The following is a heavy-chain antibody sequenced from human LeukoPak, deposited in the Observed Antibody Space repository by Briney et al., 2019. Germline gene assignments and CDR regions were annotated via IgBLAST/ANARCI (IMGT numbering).Heavy chain of an antibody. CDR2: ISAYNGNT. V-gene: IGHV1-18*04. CDR1: GYTFTSYG. D-gene: IGHD3-10*01. J-gene: IGHJ4*02. CDR3: ARDRGMVRGLNFDY. Sequence: GASVKASCKASGYTFTSYGISWVRQAPGQGLEWMGWISAYNGNTNYAQELQGRVTTTTDTSTSTAYMELRSLRSDDTAVYYCARDRGMVRGLNFDYWGQGTLVTVSS.